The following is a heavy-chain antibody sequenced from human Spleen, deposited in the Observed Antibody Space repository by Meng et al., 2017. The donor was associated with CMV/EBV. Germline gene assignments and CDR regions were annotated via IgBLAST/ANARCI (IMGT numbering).Heavy chain of an antibody. CDR3: AKDRRPGLLGILVIVDQ. V-gene: IGHV3-48*01. D-gene: IGHD3-16*01. CDR2: ISSSDNTL. Sequence: GESLKISCAASGFTFSNYWMHWVRQAPGKGLVWASYISSSDNTLYYADSVKGRVTISRDNSRNTLSLEMTSLRPEDTAVYYCAKDRRPGLLGILVIVDQWGPGTLVTVSS. CDR1: GFTFSNYW. J-gene: IGHJ5*02.